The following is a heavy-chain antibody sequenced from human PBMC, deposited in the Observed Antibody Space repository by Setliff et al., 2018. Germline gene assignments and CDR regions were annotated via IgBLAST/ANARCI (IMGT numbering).Heavy chain of an antibody. Sequence: SETLSLTCAVSGYSISSGYFWGWIRQPPGKGLEWIGSIYHSGKTYYNPSLKSRVTLSVDMSKNQFSLKLSSVTAADTAVYYCARRHCSGGSCYSLNYFDYWGQGTLVTVSS. CDR3: ARRHCSGGSCYSLNYFDY. CDR1: GYSISSGYF. J-gene: IGHJ4*02. CDR2: IYHSGKT. V-gene: IGHV4-38-2*01. D-gene: IGHD2-15*01.